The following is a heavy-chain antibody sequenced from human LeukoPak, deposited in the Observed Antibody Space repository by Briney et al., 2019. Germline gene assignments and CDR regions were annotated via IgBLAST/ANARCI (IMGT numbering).Heavy chain of an antibody. D-gene: IGHD3-22*01. CDR2: INHSGST. J-gene: IGHJ6*02. Sequence: PSETLSLTCAVYGGSFSGYYWSWIRQPPGKGPEWIGEINHSGSTNYNPSLKSRVTISVDTSKNQFSLKLSSVTAADTAVYYCARTDSSGPGDYYYYGMDVWGQGTTVTVSS. CDR3: ARTDSSGPGDYYYYGMDV. V-gene: IGHV4-34*01. CDR1: GGSFSGYY.